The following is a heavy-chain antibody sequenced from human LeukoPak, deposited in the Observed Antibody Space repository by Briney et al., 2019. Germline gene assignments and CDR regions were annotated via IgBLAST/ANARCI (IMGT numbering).Heavy chain of an antibody. CDR2: IYYSGST. V-gene: IGHV4-39*01. D-gene: IGHD6-6*01. J-gene: IGHJ5*02. CDR3: AGDSSSGWFDP. CDR1: GGSISSSSYY. Sequence: PSETLSLTCTVSGGSISSSSYYWGWIRQPPGKGLEWIGSIYYSGSTYYNPSLKSRVTISVDTSKNQFSLKPSSVTAADTAVYYCAGDSSSGWFDPWGQGTLVTVSS.